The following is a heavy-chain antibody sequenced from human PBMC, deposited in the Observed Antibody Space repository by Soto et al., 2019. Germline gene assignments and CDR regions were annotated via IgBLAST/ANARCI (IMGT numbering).Heavy chain of an antibody. J-gene: IGHJ6*02. CDR1: GFTFSSYG. CDR2: ISYDGSNK. Sequence: QVQLVESGGGVVQPGRSLRLSCAASGFTFSSYGMHWVRQAPGKGLEWVAAISYDGSNKYYADSVKGRFTISKDNSKNKLYLQMNSQRAEDTAEYYSAKVGARAVDEPPYGMDFWGQGTKVTVSS. V-gene: IGHV3-30*18. D-gene: IGHD1-26*01. CDR3: AKVGARAVDEPPYGMDF.